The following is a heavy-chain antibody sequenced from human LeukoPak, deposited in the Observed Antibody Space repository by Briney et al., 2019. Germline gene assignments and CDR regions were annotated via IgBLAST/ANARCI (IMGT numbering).Heavy chain of an antibody. CDR3: ARVDTAMLYYYYGMDV. CDR1: GFTFSSSW. Sequence: SGGSLRLSCAASGFTFSSSWMSWVRQAPGKGLEWVANIKQDGSEKYYVDSVKGRFTISRDNAKNSLYLQMNSLRAEDTAVYYCARVDTAMLYYYYGMDVWGQGTTVTVSS. D-gene: IGHD5-18*01. CDR2: IKQDGSEK. J-gene: IGHJ6*02. V-gene: IGHV3-7*01.